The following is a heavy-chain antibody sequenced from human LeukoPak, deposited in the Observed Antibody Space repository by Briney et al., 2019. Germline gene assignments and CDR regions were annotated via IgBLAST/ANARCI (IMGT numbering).Heavy chain of an antibody. D-gene: IGHD6-13*01. Sequence: SETLSLTCTVSGYSISSGYYWSWIRQPPGKGLEWIGYIYYSGSTNYNPSLKSRVTISVDTSKNQFSLKLSSVTAADTAVYYCARGVGSSWYNYYYMDVWGKGTTVTISS. CDR1: GYSISSGYY. V-gene: IGHV4-61*01. CDR3: ARGVGSSWYNYYYMDV. CDR2: IYYSGST. J-gene: IGHJ6*03.